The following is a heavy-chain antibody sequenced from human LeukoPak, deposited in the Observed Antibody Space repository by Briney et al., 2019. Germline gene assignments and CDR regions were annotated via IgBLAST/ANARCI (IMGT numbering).Heavy chain of an antibody. Sequence: ASVKVSCKASGGTFSSYTISWVRQAPGQGLEWMGRIIPILGIANYAQKFQGRGTITADKSTSTAYMELSSLRSEDTAVYYCAREYGSPYYYDSSGYYSPYFDIWGQGTMVTVSS. CDR1: GGTFSSYT. V-gene: IGHV1-69*02. D-gene: IGHD3-22*01. J-gene: IGHJ3*02. CDR3: AREYGSPYYYDSSGYYSPYFDI. CDR2: IIPILGIA.